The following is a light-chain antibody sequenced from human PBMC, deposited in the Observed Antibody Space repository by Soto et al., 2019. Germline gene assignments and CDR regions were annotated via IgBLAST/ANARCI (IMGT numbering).Light chain of an antibody. CDR1: SSNIGGNS. Sequence: QSVMTQPPSVSAAPGQRVTISCSGSSSNIGGNSVSWYQQLPGTAPKLLIYDDDKRPSGIPDRFSGSKSGTSATLGITGFQTGDEADYYCQSYDNSLSWVFGGGTKLTVL. CDR2: DDD. CDR3: QSYDNSLSWV. V-gene: IGLV1-51*01. J-gene: IGLJ3*02.